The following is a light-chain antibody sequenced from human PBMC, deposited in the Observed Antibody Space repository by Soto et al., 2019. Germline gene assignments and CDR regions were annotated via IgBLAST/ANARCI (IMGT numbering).Light chain of an antibody. CDR1: QSVSSY. Sequence: EIVLTQSPATLSLSPGERATLSCRASQSVSSYLAWYQQKPGQAPRLLIYDASNRATGIPARFSGSGSGTDFTVTISSLAPEDFAVYYCQQRSNWPSFGGGTKVEIK. V-gene: IGKV3-11*01. CDR3: QQRSNWPS. J-gene: IGKJ4*01. CDR2: DAS.